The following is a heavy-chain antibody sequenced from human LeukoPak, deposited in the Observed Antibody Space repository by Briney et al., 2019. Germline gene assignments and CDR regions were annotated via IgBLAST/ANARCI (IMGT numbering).Heavy chain of an antibody. J-gene: IGHJ5*02. CDR3: GRPNPDSSGYYGSFDP. CDR1: GGPISSSSDY. CDR2: LYHSETT. D-gene: IGHD3-22*01. V-gene: IGHV4-39*01. Sequence: SGTLSLTCSVSGGPISSSSDYWGWVRQPPGKGLEWIGSLYHSETTYYNPSLKSRVIISVDTSKNQFSLKLNSVTAADTAVYYCGRPNPDSSGYYGSFDPWGQGILVTVSS.